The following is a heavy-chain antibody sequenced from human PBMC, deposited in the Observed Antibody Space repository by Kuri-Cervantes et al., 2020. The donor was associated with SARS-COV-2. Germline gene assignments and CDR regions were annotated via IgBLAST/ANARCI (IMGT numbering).Heavy chain of an antibody. V-gene: IGHV1-3*01. CDR1: GYTFTSYA. CDR3: ARGGDFWYFYYGMDV. D-gene: IGHD3-3*01. J-gene: IGHJ6*02. Sequence: ASVKVSCKASGYTFTSYAMHWVRQAPGQRREWMGWINAGNGNTKYSQKFQGRVTITRDTSASTAYMELSSLRSEDTAVYYCARGGDFWYFYYGMDVWGQGTTVTVSS. CDR2: INAGNGNT.